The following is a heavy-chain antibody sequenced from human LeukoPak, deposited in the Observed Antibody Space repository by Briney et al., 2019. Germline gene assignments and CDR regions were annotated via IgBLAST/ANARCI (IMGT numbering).Heavy chain of an antibody. CDR3: AKSEVSSGPPIDY. Sequence: AGGSLRLSCAASGFTFSSYAMSWVRQAPGKGPEWVSAVSGSDGSTYYADSVKGRFTISRDNSKNTLSLQMNSLRAEDTAVYYCAKSEVSSGPPIDYWGQGTLVTVSS. CDR2: VSGSDGST. D-gene: IGHD3-22*01. CDR1: GFTFSSYA. J-gene: IGHJ4*02. V-gene: IGHV3-23*01.